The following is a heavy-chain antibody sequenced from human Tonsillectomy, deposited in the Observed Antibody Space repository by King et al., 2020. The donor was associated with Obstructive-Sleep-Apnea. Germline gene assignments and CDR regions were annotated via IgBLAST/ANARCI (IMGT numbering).Heavy chain of an antibody. CDR3: ARDSYYDGSGLGY. CDR2: LSYDGSNN. J-gene: IGHJ4*02. Sequence: VQLVESGGGVVQPGRSLRLSCAASGFTFSSYVMHWVRQAPGTGLEWGSGLSYDGSNNYYADSVKGRFTISRDNSKKILYLQMNSLRAEDTAVYFCARDSYYDGSGLGYWGQGTLVTVSS. CDR1: GFTFSSYV. V-gene: IGHV3-30-3*01. D-gene: IGHD3-22*01.